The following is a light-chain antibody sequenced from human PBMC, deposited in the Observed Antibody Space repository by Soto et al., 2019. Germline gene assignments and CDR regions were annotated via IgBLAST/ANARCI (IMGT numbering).Light chain of an antibody. CDR3: SSYTSSSSYV. CDR2: DVS. Sequence: QSALTQPASVSGSPGQSITISCTGTSGDVGGYNYVSWYQQHPGKAPKLMIYDVSNRPLGISNRFSGSKSDNTASLTISGLQAEDEADYYCSSYTSSSSYVFGTGTKVTVL. CDR1: SGDVGGYNY. J-gene: IGLJ1*01. V-gene: IGLV2-14*01.